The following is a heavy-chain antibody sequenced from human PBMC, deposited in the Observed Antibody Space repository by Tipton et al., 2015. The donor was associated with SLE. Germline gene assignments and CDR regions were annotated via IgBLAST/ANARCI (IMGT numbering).Heavy chain of an antibody. CDR2: INVYNGNT. Sequence: QLVQSGPEVKKPGAAVKVSCKTSGYTFTSYSISWVRQAPGQGLEWMGWINVYNGNTKYAQSLQGRVTMTTDTSTRTAYMELKNLRSDDTAVYYCARDPYPYHSGTPLWGQGTLVTVSS. CDR1: GYTFTSYS. J-gene: IGHJ4*02. CDR3: ARDPYPYHSGTPL. D-gene: IGHD2-15*01. V-gene: IGHV1-18*01.